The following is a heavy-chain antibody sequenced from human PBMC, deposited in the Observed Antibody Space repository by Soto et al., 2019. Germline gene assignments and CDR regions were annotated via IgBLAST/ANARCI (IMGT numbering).Heavy chain of an antibody. V-gene: IGHV4-59*01. Sequence: SETLSLTCTVSGGSISSYYWSWIRQPPGKGLEWIGYIYYSGSTNYNPSLKSRVTISVDTSKNQFSLKLSSVTAADTAVYYCARDLSSSGSNWFDPWGQGTLVTAPQ. CDR1: GGSISSYY. D-gene: IGHD6-19*01. CDR2: IYYSGST. J-gene: IGHJ5*02. CDR3: ARDLSSSGSNWFDP.